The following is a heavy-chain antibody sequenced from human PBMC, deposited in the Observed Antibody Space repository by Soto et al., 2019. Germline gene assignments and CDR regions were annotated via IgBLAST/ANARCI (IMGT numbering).Heavy chain of an antibody. CDR1: GFTVSSSH. J-gene: IGHJ5*02. Sequence: PGGSLRLSCTTSGFTVSSSHMTWVRQAPGKGLEWVSVIYSGGSSYYAVSVQGRFTISRDNSKNTVYLQMNSLRGEDTAMYYCGSLGPYGSESYSFRYNWFDPWGQGTQVTVSS. V-gene: IGHV3-53*01. D-gene: IGHD3-10*01. CDR3: GSLGPYGSESYSFRYNWFDP. CDR2: IYSGGSS.